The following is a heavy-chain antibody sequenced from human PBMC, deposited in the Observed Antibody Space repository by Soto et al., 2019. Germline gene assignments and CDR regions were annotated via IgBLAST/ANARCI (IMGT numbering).Heavy chain of an antibody. CDR3: ARDYYGSGSYYKPFDY. D-gene: IGHD3-10*01. J-gene: IGHJ4*02. Sequence: ASVKVSCKASGGTFSSYAISWVRQAPGQGLEWMGGIIPIFGTANYAQKFQGRVTITADESTSTAYMELSSLRSEDTAVYYCARDYYGSGSYYKPFDYWGQGTLVTVSS. CDR1: GGTFSSYA. V-gene: IGHV1-69*13. CDR2: IIPIFGTA.